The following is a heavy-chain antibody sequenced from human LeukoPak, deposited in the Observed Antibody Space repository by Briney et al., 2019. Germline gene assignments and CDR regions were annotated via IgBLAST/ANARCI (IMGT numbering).Heavy chain of an antibody. CDR1: GFTFSSYG. CDR2: IWYDGSNK. J-gene: IGHJ4*02. V-gene: IGHV3-33*08. Sequence: PGRSPRLSCAASGFTFSSYGMHWVRQAPGKGLEWVAVIWYDGSNKYYADSVKGRFTISRDNSKNTLYLQMNSLRAEDTAVYYCAREGTTDPHFDYWGQGTLVTVSS. D-gene: IGHD4-17*01. CDR3: AREGTTDPHFDY.